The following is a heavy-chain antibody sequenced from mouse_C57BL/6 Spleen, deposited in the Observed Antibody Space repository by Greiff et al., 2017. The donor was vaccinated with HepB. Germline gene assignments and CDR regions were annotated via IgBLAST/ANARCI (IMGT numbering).Heavy chain of an antibody. J-gene: IGHJ4*01. CDR2: ISSGSSTI. V-gene: IGHV5-17*01. CDR1: GFTFSDYG. CDR3: AITYGNYYYAMDY. Sequence: DVKLQESGGGLVKPGGSLKLSCAASGFTFSDYGMHWVRQAPEKGLEWVAYISSGSSTIYYADTVKGRFTISRDNAKNTLFLQMTSLRSEDTAMYYCAITYGNYYYAMDYWGQGTSVTVSS. D-gene: IGHD2-1*01.